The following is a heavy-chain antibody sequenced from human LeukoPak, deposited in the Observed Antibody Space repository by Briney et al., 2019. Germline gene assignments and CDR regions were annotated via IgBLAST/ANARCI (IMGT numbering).Heavy chain of an antibody. D-gene: IGHD1-20*01. CDR2: INPNSGGT. J-gene: IGHJ4*02. Sequence: ASVKVSCKASGDTFTGYYMHWVRQAPGQGLEWMGWINPNSGGTNYAQKFQGRVTMTRDTSISTAYMELSRLRSDDTAVYYCARDRGLYNWNYVGYWGQGTLVTVSS. CDR1: GDTFTGYY. V-gene: IGHV1-2*02. CDR3: ARDRGLYNWNYVGY.